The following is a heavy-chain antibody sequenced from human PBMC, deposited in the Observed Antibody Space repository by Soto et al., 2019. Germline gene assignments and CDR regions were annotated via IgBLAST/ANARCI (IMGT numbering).Heavy chain of an antibody. CDR2: INHSGST. D-gene: IGHD6-25*01. V-gene: IGHV4-34*01. CDR1: GGSFSGYY. Sequence: QVQLQQWGAGLLKPSETLSLTCAVCGGSFSGYYWSWIRQPPGKGLEWIGEINHSGSTNYNPSLKSRVTISVDTSKNQFSLKLSSVTAADTAVYYCARDLPMVDGIAAGPYYFDYWGQGTLVTVSS. CDR3: ARDLPMVDGIAAGPYYFDY. J-gene: IGHJ4*02.